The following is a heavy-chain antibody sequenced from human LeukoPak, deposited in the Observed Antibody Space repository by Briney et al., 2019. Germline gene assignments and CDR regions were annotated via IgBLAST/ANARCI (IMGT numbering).Heavy chain of an antibody. D-gene: IGHD6-13*01. J-gene: IGHJ3*02. Sequence: SDTLSLTCAASGGSISSSNWWSWVRQPPGKGLEWMGEIYHSGSTNYNPSLKSRVTISVDKSKNQFSLRLSSVTAADTAVYYCARCLGFLIGSSWYPDAFDIWGQGTMVTVSS. CDR2: IYHSGST. CDR1: GGSISSSNW. CDR3: ARCLGFLIGSSWYPDAFDI. V-gene: IGHV4-4*02.